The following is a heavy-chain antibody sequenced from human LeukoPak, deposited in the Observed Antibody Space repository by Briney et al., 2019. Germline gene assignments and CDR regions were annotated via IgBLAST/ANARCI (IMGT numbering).Heavy chain of an antibody. Sequence: ASVKVSCKASGGTFSSYTISWVRQAPGQGLEWMGRIIPILGIANYAHKFQGRVTITADKSTSTAYMELSSLRSEDTAVYYCARDRSGSPGSAFDIWGQGTMVTVSS. CDR2: IIPILGIA. J-gene: IGHJ3*02. CDR1: GGTFSSYT. V-gene: IGHV1-69*04. CDR3: ARDRSGSPGSAFDI. D-gene: IGHD1-26*01.